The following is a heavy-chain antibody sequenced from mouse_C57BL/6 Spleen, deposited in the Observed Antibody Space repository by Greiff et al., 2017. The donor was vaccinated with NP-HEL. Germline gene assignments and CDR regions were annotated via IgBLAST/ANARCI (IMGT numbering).Heavy chain of an antibody. V-gene: IGHV5-4*03. D-gene: IGHD1-1*01. CDR1: GFTFSSYA. Sequence: EVNVVESGGGLVKPGGSLKLSCAASGFTFSSYAMSWVRQTPEKRLEWVATISDGGSYTYYPDNVKGRFTISRDNAKNNLYLQMSHLKSEDTAMYYCARAGSRSRYFDVWGTGTTVTVSS. CDR2: ISDGGSYT. J-gene: IGHJ1*03. CDR3: ARAGSRSRYFDV.